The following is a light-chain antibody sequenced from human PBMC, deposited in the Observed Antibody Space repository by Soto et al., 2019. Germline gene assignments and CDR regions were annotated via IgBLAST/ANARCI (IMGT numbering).Light chain of an antibody. CDR3: QQYNSYPWT. V-gene: IGKV1-9*01. J-gene: IGKJ1*01. CDR2: AAS. Sequence: DIQMTQCPSTLSASVGDRVTIARRASQIISSYLNWYQQKPGKAPKLLIYAASTLQSGVPSRFSGSGSGTEFTLTISSLQPEDFATYYCQQYNSYPWTFGQGTKVDIK. CDR1: QIISSY.